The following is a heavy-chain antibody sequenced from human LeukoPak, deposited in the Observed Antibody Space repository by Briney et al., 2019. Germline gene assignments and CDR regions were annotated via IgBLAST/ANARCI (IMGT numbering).Heavy chain of an antibody. J-gene: IGHJ4*02. CDR2: IYYSGST. CDR3: ARRAAIHPGDY. CDR1: GGSISSYY. D-gene: IGHD2-21*02. V-gene: IGHV4-59*01. Sequence: PSETLSLTCTVSGGSISSYYWSWIRQPPGKGLEWIGYIYYSGSTNYNPSLKSRVTISVDTSKNQFSLKLSSVTAADTAVYYCARRAAIHPGDYWGQGTLVTVSS.